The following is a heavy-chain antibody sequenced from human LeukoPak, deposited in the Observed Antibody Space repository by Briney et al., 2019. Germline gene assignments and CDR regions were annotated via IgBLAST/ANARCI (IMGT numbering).Heavy chain of an antibody. J-gene: IGHJ6*04. Sequence: GGSLRLSCAASGFTFSSYWMHWVRQAPGKGLVWVSRINSDGSSTSYADSVKGRLTISRDNAKNTLYLQMNSLRAEDTAVYYCAREVAYFDWLSMDVWGKGTTVTISS. CDR2: INSDGSST. CDR1: GFTFSSYW. V-gene: IGHV3-74*01. D-gene: IGHD3-9*01. CDR3: AREVAYFDWLSMDV.